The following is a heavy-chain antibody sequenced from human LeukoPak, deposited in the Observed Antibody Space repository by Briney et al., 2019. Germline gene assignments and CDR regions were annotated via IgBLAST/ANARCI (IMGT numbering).Heavy chain of an antibody. J-gene: IGHJ4*02. V-gene: IGHV3-23*01. Sequence: GGSLRLSCAASGFTFSSYAMSWVRQAPGKGLEWVSAISGSGGSTYYADSVKGRFTISRDNSKNTLYLQMNSLRAEDTAVYYCAREILGRWLSGSWPDYWGQGTLVAVSS. CDR3: AREILGRWLSGSWPDY. CDR1: GFTFSSYA. CDR2: ISGSGGST. D-gene: IGHD6-13*01.